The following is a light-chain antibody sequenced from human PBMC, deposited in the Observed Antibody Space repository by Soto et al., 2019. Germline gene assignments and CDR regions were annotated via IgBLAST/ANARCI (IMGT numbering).Light chain of an antibody. CDR3: SSYAGSNNLM. Sequence: QSALTQPPSASGSPGQSVTISCTGTSSDIGRYNYVSWYQQHPGKAPKLMIYEVSNRPSGVPDRFSGSKSGNTASLTVSGLQAEDEADYYCSSYAGSNNLMFGGGTKVTVL. CDR1: SSDIGRYNY. CDR2: EVS. V-gene: IGLV2-8*01. J-gene: IGLJ3*02.